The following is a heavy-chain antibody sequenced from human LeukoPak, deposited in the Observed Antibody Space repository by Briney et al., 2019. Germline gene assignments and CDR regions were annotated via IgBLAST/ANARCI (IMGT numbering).Heavy chain of an antibody. V-gene: IGHV3-23*01. CDR1: GFTFSSYA. CDR2: ISSSGGST. D-gene: IGHD5-18*01. Sequence: GGSLRLSCAASGFTFSSYAMSWVRQAAGKGLEWVSSISSSGGSTYYADSVKGRFTISRDYSKNTLYLQMNSLRAEDTAVYYCAKDLYTYGTTPLDYWGQGALVTVSS. CDR3: AKDLYTYGTTPLDY. J-gene: IGHJ4*02.